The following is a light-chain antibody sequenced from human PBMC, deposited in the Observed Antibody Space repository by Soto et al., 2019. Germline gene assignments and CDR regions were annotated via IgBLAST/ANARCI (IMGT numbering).Light chain of an antibody. Sequence: HSALTQPASVSGFPGQSITISCSGTSSDVGTYNLVSWYQQYPGKAPRLMIYEVTKRPSGVSNRFSGSKSGNTASLTISGLQPEDEADYYCCSYAGSSSSIFGTGTKVTVL. V-gene: IGLV2-23*02. J-gene: IGLJ1*01. CDR3: CSYAGSSSSI. CDR2: EVT. CDR1: SSDVGTYNL.